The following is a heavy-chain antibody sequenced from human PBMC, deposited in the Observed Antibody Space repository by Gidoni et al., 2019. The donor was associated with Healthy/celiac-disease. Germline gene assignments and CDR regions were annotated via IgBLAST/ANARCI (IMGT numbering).Heavy chain of an antibody. CDR2: IYPGDSDT. CDR1: GYSFTSYW. D-gene: IGHD3-3*01. Sequence: EVQLVQSGAEVNTPGESLKISCKGSGYSFTSYWNGWVRQMPGKGLEWLGMIYPGDSDTRYSPSFQGQVTISADKSISTAYLQWSSLKASDTAMYYCARLLNTIFGVALSDRGFDYWGQGTLVTVSS. CDR3: ARLLNTIFGVALSDRGFDY. V-gene: IGHV5-51*01. J-gene: IGHJ4*02.